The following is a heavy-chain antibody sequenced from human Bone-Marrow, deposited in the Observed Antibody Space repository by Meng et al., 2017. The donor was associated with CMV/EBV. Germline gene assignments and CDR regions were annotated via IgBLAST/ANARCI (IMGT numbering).Heavy chain of an antibody. CDR1: GGSISSGGYY. Sequence: SETLSLTCTVSGGSISSGGYYWNWIRQHPGKGLEWIGYIYYSGSTYYNPSLKSRITTSVDTSKNQFSLKLTSMTAADTAVYYCARNEEYCFSTSCYSVLQHWGQGTLVTVSS. D-gene: IGHD2-2*02. CDR3: ARNEEYCFSTSCYSVLQH. CDR2: IYYSGST. V-gene: IGHV4-31*03. J-gene: IGHJ1*01.